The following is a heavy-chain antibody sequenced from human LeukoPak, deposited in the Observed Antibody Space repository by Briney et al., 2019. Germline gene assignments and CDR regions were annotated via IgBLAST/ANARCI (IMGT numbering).Heavy chain of an antibody. D-gene: IGHD3-3*02. CDR3: ARDTLEGMDHDY. CDR1: GYTLTGIG. J-gene: IGHJ4*02. V-gene: IGHV1-18*01. Sequence: GASVKVSCKASGYTLTGIGTAWVRKALEQGLKWWGWISAYNGNTNYAQKLQGRVTMTTDTSTSTAYMELRSLRSDDTAVYYCARDTLEGMDHDYWGQGTLVTVSS. CDR2: ISAYNGNT.